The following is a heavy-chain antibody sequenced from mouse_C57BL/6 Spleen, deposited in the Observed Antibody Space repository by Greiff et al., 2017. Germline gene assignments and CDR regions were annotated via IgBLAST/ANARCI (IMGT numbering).Heavy chain of an antibody. J-gene: IGHJ3*01. D-gene: IGHD3-3*01. CDR1: GYTFTDYE. CDR3: ARTREGTPFAY. Sequence: QVQLQQSGAELVRPGASVTLSCKASGYTFTDYEMHWVKPTPVHGLEWIGAIDPETGGTAYNQKFKGKAILTAYKSSSTAYMELRSLTSEDSAVYYCARTREGTPFAYWGQGTLVTVSA. CDR2: IDPETGGT. V-gene: IGHV1-15*01.